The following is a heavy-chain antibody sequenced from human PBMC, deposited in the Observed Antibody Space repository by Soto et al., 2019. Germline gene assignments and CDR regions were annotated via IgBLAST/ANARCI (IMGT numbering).Heavy chain of an antibody. CDR1: GFTFSSYS. D-gene: IGHD3-9*01. J-gene: IGHJ5*02. Sequence: GGSLRLSCAASGFTFSSYSMNWVRQAPGKGLEWVSYISSSSGTIYYADSVKGRFTISRDNAKNSLYLQMNSLRAEDTAVYYCARSPGYYNILTGPATYFDPWGQGTLVTVSS. CDR2: ISSSSGTI. V-gene: IGHV3-48*01. CDR3: ARSPGYYNILTGPATYFDP.